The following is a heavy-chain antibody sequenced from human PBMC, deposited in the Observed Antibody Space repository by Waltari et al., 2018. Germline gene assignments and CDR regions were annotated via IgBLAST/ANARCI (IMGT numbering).Heavy chain of an antibody. V-gene: IGHV4-61*09. J-gene: IGHJ3*02. Sequence: QVQLLESGPGLVKPSQTLSLTCTVSGGSISSGSYYWSWIRQPAGKGLEWIGYIYTSGSTNSNPSLKNRVTVSVDTSTNQFSLKLSSVTAADTAVYYRARAWFSTAFDIWGQGTMFTVSS. CDR2: IYTSGST. CDR3: ARAWFSTAFDI. D-gene: IGHD3-10*01. CDR1: GGSISSGSYY.